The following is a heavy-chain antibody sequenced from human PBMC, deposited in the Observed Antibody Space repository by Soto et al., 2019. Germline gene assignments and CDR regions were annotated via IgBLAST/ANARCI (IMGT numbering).Heavy chain of an antibody. V-gene: IGHV1-18*04. CDR1: GYTFTGYC. D-gene: IGHD2-15*01. CDR2: ISAKKGNT. CDR3: ARKILSQGVYFHGMDV. J-gene: IGHJ6*02. Sequence: ASVKVSCKASGYTFTGYCISWVRQAPGQGLEWMGWISAKKGNTNYPQKFQGRVTMTRDTSPSTVYMALMSLTSDDTAVYYCARKILSQGVYFHGMDVWGQGTTVTVSS.